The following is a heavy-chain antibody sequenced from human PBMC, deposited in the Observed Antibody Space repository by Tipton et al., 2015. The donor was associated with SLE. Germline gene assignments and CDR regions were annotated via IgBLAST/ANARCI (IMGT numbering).Heavy chain of an antibody. Sequence: TLSLTCTVSGGSIFSFYWFWIRQPPGRGLEWIGYIYYSGSTNYNPSLKSRVTISVDTSKNQFSLRLSSVTAADTAVYFCARERPAVGVDALDIWGQGTMVTVSS. J-gene: IGHJ3*02. CDR2: IYYSGST. CDR1: GGSIFSFY. D-gene: IGHD6-19*01. CDR3: ARERPAVGVDALDI. V-gene: IGHV4-59*01.